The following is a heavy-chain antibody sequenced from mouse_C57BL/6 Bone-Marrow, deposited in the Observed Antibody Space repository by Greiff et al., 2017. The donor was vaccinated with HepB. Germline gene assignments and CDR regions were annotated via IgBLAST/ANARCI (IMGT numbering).Heavy chain of an antibody. CDR1: GFTFSDYG. CDR2: ISSGSSTI. V-gene: IGHV5-17*01. Sequence: DVKLVESGGGLVKPGGSLKLSCAASGFTFSDYGMHWVRQAPEKGLEWVAYISSGSSTIYYADTVKGRFTISRDNAKNTLFLQMTSLRSEDTAMYYCAREGYLYFDYWGQGTTLTVSS. J-gene: IGHJ2*01. CDR3: AREGYLYFDY.